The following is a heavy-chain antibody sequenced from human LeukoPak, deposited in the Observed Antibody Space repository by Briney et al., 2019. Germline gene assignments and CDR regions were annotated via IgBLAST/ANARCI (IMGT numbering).Heavy chain of an antibody. J-gene: IGHJ4*02. CDR2: ISSSSSYI. CDR3: ARDRWDYGDYVSPFDY. D-gene: IGHD4-17*01. V-gene: IGHV3-21*01. Sequence: GGSLRLSCAASGFTFSSYSMNWVRQAPGKGLEWVSSISSSSSYIYYADSVKGRFTISRDNAKNSLYLQMNSLRAEDTAVYYCARDRWDYGDYVSPFDYWGQGTLVTVSS. CDR1: GFTFSSYS.